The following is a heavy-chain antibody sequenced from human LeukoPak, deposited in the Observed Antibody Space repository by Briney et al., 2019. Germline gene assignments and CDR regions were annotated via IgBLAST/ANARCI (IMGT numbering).Heavy chain of an antibody. CDR1: GGSISSNGYY. D-gene: IGHD6-13*01. Sequence: SETLSLTCTVSGGSISSNGYYWGWIRQSPGEGLEWIGNIYYSGITYYNASLKSRVTISVDTSKNQFSLKVRSVTAADTAVYYCAKISSWQYYYMDVWGKGTTVTVSS. CDR2: IYYSGIT. CDR3: AKISSWQYYYMDV. V-gene: IGHV4-39*01. J-gene: IGHJ6*03.